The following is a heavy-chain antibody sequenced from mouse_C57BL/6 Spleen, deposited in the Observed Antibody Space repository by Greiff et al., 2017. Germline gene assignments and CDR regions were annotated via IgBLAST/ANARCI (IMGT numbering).Heavy chain of an antibody. D-gene: IGHD3-2*02. CDR3: TRGGQLRPPYYFDY. V-gene: IGHV14-1*01. Sequence: EVKLMESGAELVRPGASVKLSCTASGFNIKDYYMHWVKQRPEQGLEWIGRIDPEDGDTEYAPKFQGKATMTADTSSNTAYLQLSSLTSEDTAVYYCTRGGQLRPPYYFDYWGQGTTLTVSS. CDR1: GFNIKDYY. J-gene: IGHJ2*01. CDR2: IDPEDGDT.